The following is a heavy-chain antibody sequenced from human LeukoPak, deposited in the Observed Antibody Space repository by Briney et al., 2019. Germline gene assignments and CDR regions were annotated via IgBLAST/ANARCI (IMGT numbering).Heavy chain of an antibody. D-gene: IGHD6-13*01. CDR2: ISSSSSYI. V-gene: IGHV3-21*01. Sequence: GGSLRLSCAASGFTFSSYSMNWVRQAPGKVMEWVSSISSSSSYIYYADSVKGRFTISRDNAKNSLYLQMNSLRAEDTAVYYCARDLNPIAAAGDYYYGMDVWGQGTTATVSS. J-gene: IGHJ6*02. CDR1: GFTFSSYS. CDR3: ARDLNPIAAAGDYYYGMDV.